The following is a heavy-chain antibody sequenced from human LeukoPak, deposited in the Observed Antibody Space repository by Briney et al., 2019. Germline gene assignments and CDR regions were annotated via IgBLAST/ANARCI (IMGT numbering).Heavy chain of an antibody. CDR1: GYTFTGYY. CDR3: AGWVDRDIVVVPAAIHAFDI. V-gene: IGHV1-2*02. CDR2: INPNSGGT. J-gene: IGHJ3*02. Sequence: ASVKVSCKASGYTFTGYYMHWVRQAPGQGLEWMGWINPNSGGTNYAQKFQGRVTMTRDTSISTAYMELSRLRSDDTAVYYCAGWVDRDIVVVPAAIHAFDIWGQGTMVTVSS. D-gene: IGHD2-2*02.